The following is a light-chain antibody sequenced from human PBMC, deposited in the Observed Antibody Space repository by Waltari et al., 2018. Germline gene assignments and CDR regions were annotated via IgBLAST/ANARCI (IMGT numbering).Light chain of an antibody. J-gene: IGKJ3*01. CDR2: LGS. CDR3: MQVLQTPFT. CDR1: QSLLHSNGYNY. Sequence: DIVMTQSPLSLPVTPGEPASISCRSSQSLLHSNGYNYFNWYLQKPGQSPQLLIYLGSERASGVPDRFSGSGSGTDFTLEISRVEADDVGVYYCMQVLQTPFTFGPGTTVDIK. V-gene: IGKV2-28*01.